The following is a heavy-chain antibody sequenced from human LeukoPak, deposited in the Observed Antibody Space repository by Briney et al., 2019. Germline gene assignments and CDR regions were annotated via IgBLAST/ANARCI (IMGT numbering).Heavy chain of an antibody. CDR2: MLDTVTT. Sequence: SETLSLTCTVSGGSMNSHHWSWFRQPPGKGLEWIGYMLDTVTTKDNPSLKSRFTLSADTSKNQFSLRLTSVTAADTADYYCARRRRQWTVQDHYYYMDVWGKGTTVTVSS. J-gene: IGHJ6*03. V-gene: IGHV4-59*11. D-gene: IGHD6-19*01. CDR3: ARRRRQWTVQDHYYYMDV. CDR1: GGSMNSHH.